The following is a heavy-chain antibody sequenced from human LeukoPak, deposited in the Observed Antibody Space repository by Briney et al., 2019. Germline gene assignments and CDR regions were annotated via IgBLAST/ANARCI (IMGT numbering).Heavy chain of an antibody. CDR1: GGTLSSYA. CDR2: IIPIFGTA. D-gene: IGHD3-10*01. Sequence: SVTVSCKASGGTLSSYAISWVRQAPGQGLEWMGGIIPIFGTANYAQKFQGRVTITADESTSTAYMELSSLRSEDTAVYYCARDLERITMVRGVRAYYYGMDVWGQGTTVTVSS. CDR3: ARDLERITMVRGVRAYYYGMDV. V-gene: IGHV1-69*13. J-gene: IGHJ6*02.